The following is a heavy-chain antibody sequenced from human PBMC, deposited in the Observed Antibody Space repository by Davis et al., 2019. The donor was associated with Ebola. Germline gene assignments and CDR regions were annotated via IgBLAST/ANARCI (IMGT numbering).Heavy chain of an antibody. CDR1: GFTFSGSA. J-gene: IGHJ6*02. Sequence: PGGSLRLSCAASGFTFSGSAMHWVRQAPGKGLEWVAVISYDGSNKYYADSVKGRFTISRDNSKNTLYLQMNSLRAEDTAVYFCARQLPYYSYGMDVWGQGTTVTVSS. CDR3: ARQLPYYSYGMDV. CDR2: ISYDGSNK. D-gene: IGHD2-2*01. V-gene: IGHV3-30*14.